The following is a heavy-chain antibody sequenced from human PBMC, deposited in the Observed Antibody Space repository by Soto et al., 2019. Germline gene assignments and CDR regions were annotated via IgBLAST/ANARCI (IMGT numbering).Heavy chain of an antibody. V-gene: IGHV5-10-1*01. CDR1: GYTFTDYW. J-gene: IGHJ6*02. CDR2: IDPSDSYT. Sequence: GESLKISCKGSGYTFTDYWINWVRQMPGKGLEWVGRIDPSDSYTKYSPSFQGHVTISADKSISTAYLEWSSLEASDTAMYYCARDRSITISGVVGFDMEVWSQGTTVTV. CDR3: ARDRSITISGVVGFDMEV. D-gene: IGHD3-3*01.